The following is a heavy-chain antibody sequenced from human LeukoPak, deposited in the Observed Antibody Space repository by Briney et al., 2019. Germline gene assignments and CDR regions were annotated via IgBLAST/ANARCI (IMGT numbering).Heavy chain of an antibody. D-gene: IGHD4-17*01. Sequence: GGSLRLSCAASGFTFSDHYMDWVRQAPGKGLEWVGRTRNKANSYTTEYAASVKGRFTISRDDSKNSLYLQMNSLKTEDTAVYYCAREGVTTSTYYYYYMDVWGKGTTVTISS. CDR2: TRNKANSYTT. CDR3: AREGVTTSTYYYYYMDV. J-gene: IGHJ6*03. CDR1: GFTFSDHY. V-gene: IGHV3-72*01.